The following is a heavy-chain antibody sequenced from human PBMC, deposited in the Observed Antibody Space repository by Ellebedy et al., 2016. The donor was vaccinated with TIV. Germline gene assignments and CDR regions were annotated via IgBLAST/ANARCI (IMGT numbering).Heavy chain of an antibody. CDR2: IYYSGST. J-gene: IGHJ6*02. CDR1: GGSISSGGCY. D-gene: IGHD3-3*01. V-gene: IGHV4-61*08. Sequence: SETLSLXXTVSGGSISSGGCYWSWIRQHPGKGLEWIGYIYYSGSTNYNPSLKSRVTISVDTSKNQFSLKLSSVTAADTAVYYCARYEYYYYGMDVWGQGTTVTVSS. CDR3: ARYEYYYYGMDV.